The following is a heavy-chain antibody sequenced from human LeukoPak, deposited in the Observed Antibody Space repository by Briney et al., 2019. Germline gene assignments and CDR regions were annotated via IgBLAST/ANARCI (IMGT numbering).Heavy chain of an antibody. CDR3: ARRGGSPLGAFDI. CDR2: IYYSGST. D-gene: IGHD1-26*01. J-gene: IGHJ3*02. V-gene: IGHV4-59*02. Sequence: SETLSLTCTVSGASVTNYDWSWIRQPPGKGLEGIGYIYYSGSTNYNPSLKSRVTISVDTSKNQFSLKLTSVTSADTAMYYCARRGGSPLGAFDIWGQGTMVTVSS. CDR1: GASVTNYD.